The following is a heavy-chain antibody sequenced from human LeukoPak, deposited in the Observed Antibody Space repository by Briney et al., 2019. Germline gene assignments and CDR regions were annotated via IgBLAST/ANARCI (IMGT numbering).Heavy chain of an antibody. Sequence: SETLSLTCTVSGGSIRSYYWSWIRQPPGKGLEWIGYIYYSGSTNYNPSLKSRVTISVDTSKNQFSLKLSSVTAADTAVYYCARHAPLLGAFDYWGQGTLVTVSS. CDR2: IYYSGST. CDR1: GGSIRSYY. J-gene: IGHJ4*02. V-gene: IGHV4-59*08. D-gene: IGHD3-16*01. CDR3: ARHAPLLGAFDY.